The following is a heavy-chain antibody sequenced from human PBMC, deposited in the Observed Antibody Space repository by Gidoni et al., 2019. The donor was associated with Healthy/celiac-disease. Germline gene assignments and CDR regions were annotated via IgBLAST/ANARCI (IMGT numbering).Heavy chain of an antibody. CDR2: MNPNSGNT. CDR1: GYTFTSSD. J-gene: IGHJ5*02. D-gene: IGHD2-2*01. V-gene: IGHV1-8*01. CDR3: ARRYCSSTSCYLVFGFDP. Sequence: QVQLVQSGAEVKKPGASVKVSCKASGYTFTSSDINWVRQATGQGLEWMGWMNPNSGNTGYAQKFQGRVTMTRNTSISTAYMELSSLRSEDTAVYYCARRYCSSTSCYLVFGFDPWGQGTLVTVSS.